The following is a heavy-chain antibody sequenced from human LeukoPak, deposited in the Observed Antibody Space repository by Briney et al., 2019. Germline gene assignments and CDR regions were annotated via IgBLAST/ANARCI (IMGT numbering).Heavy chain of an antibody. D-gene: IGHD1-26*01. CDR2: MYSRGSS. V-gene: IGHV3-66*02. CDR1: GFTVGNNY. Sequence: GGSLRLSCTVSGFTVGNNYMSWVRQAPGKGLEWVALMYSRGSSHYAASVRSRFSIFRDSSKNKVYLKMNSLTGEDAAVYYCARGQIVGVQGDFWGQGTLVTVSS. J-gene: IGHJ4*02. CDR3: ARGQIVGVQGDF.